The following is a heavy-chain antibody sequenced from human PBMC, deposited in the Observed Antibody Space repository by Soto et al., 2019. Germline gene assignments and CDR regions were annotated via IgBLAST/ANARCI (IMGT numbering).Heavy chain of an antibody. CDR2: MHPTNGDR. V-gene: IGHV1-46*01. J-gene: IGHJ4*02. D-gene: IGHD2-2*01. Sequence: ASVKVSCKASGYTFTNYFMHWVRQAPGQGLEWMAIMHPTNGDRTYAQNFQGRVTVTGDTSAGTVIMELSSLRSEDTAVYFCAREEIAGSASCSAYGGQGTLVTVSS. CDR3: AREEIAGSASCSAY. CDR1: GYTFTNYF.